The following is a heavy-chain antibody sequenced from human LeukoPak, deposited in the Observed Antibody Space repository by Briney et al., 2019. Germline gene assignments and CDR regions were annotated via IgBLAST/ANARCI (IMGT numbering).Heavy chain of an antibody. CDR2: IIPIFGTA. CDR1: GYTFTDYT. J-gene: IGHJ4*02. V-gene: IGHV1-69*05. D-gene: IGHD6-19*01. CDR3: ARGAGYSSGWYLDY. Sequence: SVKVSCKAFGYTFTDYTMNWVRQAPGQGLEWMGGIIPIFGTANYAQKFQGRVTITTDESTSTAYMELSSLRSEDTAVYYCARGAGYSSGWYLDYWGQGTLVTVSS.